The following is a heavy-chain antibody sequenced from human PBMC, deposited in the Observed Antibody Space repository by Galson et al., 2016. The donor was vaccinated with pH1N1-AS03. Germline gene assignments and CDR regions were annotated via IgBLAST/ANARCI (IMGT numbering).Heavy chain of an antibody. CDR3: ARHKADSVLSAAFDC. CDR2: IHPIDSDA. Sequence: QSGAEVKRPGESLKISCKTSGYNFKTHWIAWVRQMPGRGLECMGVIHPIDSDARYSPSFEGQVTMSVDRSINTAYLQWSSLKAPDTAIYFWARHKADSVLSAAFDCWAQGTLVPVSS. D-gene: IGHD5/OR15-5a*01. CDR1: GYNFKTHW. V-gene: IGHV5-51*01. J-gene: IGHJ4*02.